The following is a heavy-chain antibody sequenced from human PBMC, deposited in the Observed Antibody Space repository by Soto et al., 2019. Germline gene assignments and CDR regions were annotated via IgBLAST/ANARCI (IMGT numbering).Heavy chain of an antibody. D-gene: IGHD3-9*01. J-gene: IGHJ6*02. CDR1: GYSFTSYW. Sequence: GESLKISCKGSGYSFTSYWISWVRQMPGKGLEWMGRIDPSDSYTNYSPSFQGHVTISADKSISTAYLQWSSLKASDTAMYYCARPKIRRYYDILTGYYKDYYYGMDVWGQGTTVTVS. CDR3: ARPKIRRYYDILTGYYKDYYYGMDV. CDR2: IDPSDSYT. V-gene: IGHV5-10-1*01.